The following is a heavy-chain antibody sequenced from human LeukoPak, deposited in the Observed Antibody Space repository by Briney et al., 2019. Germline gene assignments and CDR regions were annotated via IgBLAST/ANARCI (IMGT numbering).Heavy chain of an antibody. CDR1: GFTFSDYY. J-gene: IGHJ4*02. Sequence: GGSLRLSCAASGFTFSDYYMSWVRQAPGKGLEWVSAISGSGGSTYYADSVKGRFTISRDNSKNTLYLQMNSLRAVDAAVYYCAKSRYQLLWTAFDYWGQGTLVTVSS. D-gene: IGHD2-2*01. CDR3: AKSRYQLLWTAFDY. V-gene: IGHV3-23*01. CDR2: ISGSGGST.